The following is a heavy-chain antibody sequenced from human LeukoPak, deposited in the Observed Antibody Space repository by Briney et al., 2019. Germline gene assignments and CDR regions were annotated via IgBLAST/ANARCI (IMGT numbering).Heavy chain of an antibody. D-gene: IGHD2-2*01. V-gene: IGHV1-18*01. CDR2: ISAYNGNT. CDR1: GYTFTSYG. CDR3: ARVPFTYNIVVVPAAPDY. J-gene: IGHJ4*02. Sequence: ASVKVSCKASGYTFTSYGISWVRQAPGQGLEWMGWISAYNGNTNYAQKLQGRVTMTTDTSTSIAYMELRSLRSDDTAVYYCARVPFTYNIVVVPAAPDYWGQGTLVTVSS.